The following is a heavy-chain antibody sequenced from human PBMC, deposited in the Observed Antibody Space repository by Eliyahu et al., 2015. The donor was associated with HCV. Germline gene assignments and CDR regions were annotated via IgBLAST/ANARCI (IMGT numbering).Heavy chain of an antibody. CDR1: GGSFSGYY. CDR3: ARALDLWFGELSGSFDI. Sequence: QVQLQQWGAGLLKPSETLSLTCAVYGGSFSGYYWSWIRQPPGKGLEWIGEINHSGSTNYNPSLKSRVTISVDTSKNQFSLKLSSVTAADTAMYYCARALDLWFGELSGSFDIWGQGTMVTVSS. D-gene: IGHD3-10*01. V-gene: IGHV4-34*01. J-gene: IGHJ3*02. CDR2: INHSGST.